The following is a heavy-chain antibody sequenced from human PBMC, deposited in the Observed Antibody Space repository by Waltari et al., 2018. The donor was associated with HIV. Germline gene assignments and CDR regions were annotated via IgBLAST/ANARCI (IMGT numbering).Heavy chain of an antibody. D-gene: IGHD3-22*01. CDR3: ARDGGDDYDTSGYYFLIT. CDR1: GSTFTGSY. V-gene: IGHV1-2*02. Sequence: QVLLVQSGAEVKKPGASVKVSCKASGSTFTGSYMHWVRQAPGQRLEWMGWINPTSGGTNYAQKFRGRVTMTRDTSISTAYMDLSRLRSDDSAVYYCARDGGDDYDTSGYYFLITWGQGTLVTVSS. J-gene: IGHJ5*02. CDR2: INPTSGGT.